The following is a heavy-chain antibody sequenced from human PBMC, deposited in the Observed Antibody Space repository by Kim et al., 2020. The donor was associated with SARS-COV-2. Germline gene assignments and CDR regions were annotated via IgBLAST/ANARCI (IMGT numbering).Heavy chain of an antibody. J-gene: IGHJ4*02. CDR2: ISWDGGST. D-gene: IGHD3-10*01. Sequence: GGSLRLSCAASGFTFDDYAMHWVRQAPGKGLEWVSLISWDGGSTYYADSVKGRFTISRDNSKNSLYLQMNSLRAEDTALYYCAKETTYYYGSGSYYLDYWGQGTLVTVSS. V-gene: IGHV3-43D*03. CDR1: GFTFDDYA. CDR3: AKETTYYYGSGSYYLDY.